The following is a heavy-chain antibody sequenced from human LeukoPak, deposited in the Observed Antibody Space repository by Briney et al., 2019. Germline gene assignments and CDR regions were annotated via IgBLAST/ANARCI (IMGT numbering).Heavy chain of an antibody. D-gene: IGHD3-16*01. J-gene: IGHJ4*02. CDR3: ARFGVRNEIDY. Sequence: GGSLRLSCATSGFTFSSCGIHWVRQAPGKGLEWVALVSSDGRNNYYADSVKGRFTISRDNSKDTLYLQMNSLRAEDTAVYYCARFGVRNEIDYWGQGTLVTVSS. V-gene: IGHV3-30*14. CDR1: GFTFSSCG. CDR2: VSSDGRNN.